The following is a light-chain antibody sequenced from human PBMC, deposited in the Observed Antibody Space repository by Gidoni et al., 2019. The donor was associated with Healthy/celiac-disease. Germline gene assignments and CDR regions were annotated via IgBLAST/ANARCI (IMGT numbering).Light chain of an antibody. V-gene: IGKV1-5*03. J-gene: IGKJ1*01. Sequence: DIQLTQPPSTLSASVGDRVTITCRASQSISSWLAWYQQKPGKAPKLLIYKASSIESGVPSRFSGSGSGTEFTLTSSSLQPDDFATYYCQQYNSYPGTFGQGTKVEIK. CDR3: QQYNSYPGT. CDR1: QSISSW. CDR2: KAS.